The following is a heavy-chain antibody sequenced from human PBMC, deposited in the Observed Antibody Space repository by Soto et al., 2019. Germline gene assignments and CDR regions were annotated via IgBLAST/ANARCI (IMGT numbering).Heavy chain of an antibody. CDR2: IYYSGST. D-gene: IGHD3-10*01. CDR1: GGSISSGDSY. V-gene: IGHV4-30-4*01. Sequence: SETLSLTCSVSGGSISSGDSYWNWIRQTPGKGLEYIGYIYYSGSTDYNPSVKSRVTISVDTSKNQFSLKLSSVTAADTAVYYCARERVTLVRGVIINPPCFDYWGQGTLVTVSS. CDR3: ARERVTLVRGVIINPPCFDY. J-gene: IGHJ4*02.